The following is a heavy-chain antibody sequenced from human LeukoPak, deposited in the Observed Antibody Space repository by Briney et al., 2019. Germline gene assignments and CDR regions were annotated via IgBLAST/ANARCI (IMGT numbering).Heavy chain of an antibody. J-gene: IGHJ5*02. D-gene: IGHD2-8*02. Sequence: GASVKVSCKASGYTFTGYYMHWVRQAPGQGLEWMGIINPSGGSTSYAQKFQGRVTMTRDMSTSTDYMELSSLRSEDTAVYYCARDNSVEGTAWWFDPWGQGTLVTVSS. CDR2: INPSGGST. V-gene: IGHV1-46*01. CDR1: GYTFTGYY. CDR3: ARDNSVEGTAWWFDP.